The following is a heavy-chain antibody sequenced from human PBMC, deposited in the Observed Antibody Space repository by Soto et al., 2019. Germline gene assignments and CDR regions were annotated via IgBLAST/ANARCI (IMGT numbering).Heavy chain of an antibody. V-gene: IGHV1-18*04. D-gene: IGHD2-15*01. CDR3: AREYYCSGGSCYSAWLDP. J-gene: IGHJ5*02. CDR1: GYTFTSYG. Sequence: ASVKVSCKASGYTFTSYGISWVRQAPGQGLEWMGWISAYNGNTNYAQKLQGRVTMTTDTSTSTAYMELRSLRSDDTAVYYCAREYYCSGGSCYSAWLDPWGQGALVTVSS. CDR2: ISAYNGNT.